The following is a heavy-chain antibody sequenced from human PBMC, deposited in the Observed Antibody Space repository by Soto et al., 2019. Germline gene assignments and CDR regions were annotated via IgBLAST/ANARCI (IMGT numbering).Heavy chain of an antibody. Sequence: QVQVVQSRAEVKKPGASVKVSCKTSGYTFTDYDISWVRQATGQGLEWMGWVSPDSGNSGYAQQFQGRVTMTSDTSISTVCMELSNLRSEDTAMYYCEVTTWYWGQGTMVTVSS. D-gene: IGHD2-21*02. CDR1: GYTFTDYD. V-gene: IGHV1-8*01. CDR3: EVTTWY. CDR2: VSPDSGNS. J-gene: IGHJ4*02.